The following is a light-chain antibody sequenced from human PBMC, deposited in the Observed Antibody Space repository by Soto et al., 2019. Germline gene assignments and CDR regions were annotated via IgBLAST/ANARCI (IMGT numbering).Light chain of an antibody. Sequence: ETVLTQSPATLSLSPGERATLSCRASQSISTDLAWFQQKPVLAPRLLLYDASNTATGIPARFSGSGSGTDFTLSISSLEPEDFALYYGQQRRSWIPFGGGTKVESK. J-gene: IGKJ4*01. CDR3: QQRRSWIP. CDR1: QSISTD. CDR2: DAS. V-gene: IGKV3-11*01.